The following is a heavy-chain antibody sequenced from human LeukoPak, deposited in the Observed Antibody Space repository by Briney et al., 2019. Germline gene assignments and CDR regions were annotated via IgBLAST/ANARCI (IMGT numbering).Heavy chain of an antibody. J-gene: IGHJ4*02. CDR2: INQDGSQI. V-gene: IGHV3-7*01. D-gene: IGHD3-3*01. CDR3: AREEWYYFDY. CDR1: GFTFSSYW. Sequence: GGSLRLSCAASGFTFSSYWMSWVRQAPGKGLEWVANINQDGSQINYLDSVKGRFTISRDNAKNSLYLQMNTLRAEDTAVYYCAREEWYYFDYWGQGTLVTVSS.